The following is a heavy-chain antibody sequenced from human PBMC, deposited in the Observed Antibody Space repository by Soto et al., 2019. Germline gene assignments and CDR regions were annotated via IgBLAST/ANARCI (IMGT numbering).Heavy chain of an antibody. Sequence: ASVKVSCKASGYTFTGYYMHWVRQAPGQGLEWMGWINPNSGGTNYAQKFQGWVTMTRDTSISTAYMELSRLRSDDTAVYYCARDSGSYYKYFDSWGQGTLVTVSS. V-gene: IGHV1-2*04. CDR3: ARDSGSYYKYFDS. CDR2: INPNSGGT. D-gene: IGHD1-26*01. CDR1: GYTFTGYY. J-gene: IGHJ4*02.